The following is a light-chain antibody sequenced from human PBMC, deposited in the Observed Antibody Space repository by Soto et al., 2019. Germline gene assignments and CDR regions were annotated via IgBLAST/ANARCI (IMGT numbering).Light chain of an antibody. Sequence: QSALTQPRSVSGSPGQSVTISCTGTSSDVGGYNYVSWYQQHPGKAPQLMIYDVSKRPSGVPDRFSGSKSGNTASLTISGLQAEDEADYYCCSYAGTYTVWVFGGGTKLTVL. CDR3: CSYAGTYTVWV. V-gene: IGLV2-11*01. CDR2: DVS. J-gene: IGLJ3*02. CDR1: SSDVGGYNY.